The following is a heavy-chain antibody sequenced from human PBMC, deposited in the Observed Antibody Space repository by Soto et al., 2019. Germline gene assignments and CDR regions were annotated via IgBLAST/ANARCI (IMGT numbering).Heavy chain of an antibody. Sequence: QVHLVQSGAEVKKPGASEKVSCKGSGYGFTTYGIPWVRQAPGQRLEWMAWIRDHNGNTNYAQKLQGRVTVTRDTSTSPGYMEMRSRRSDDTAVYYCARGRYVEYWGKGALVTFSS. J-gene: IGHJ4*02. CDR1: GYGFTTYG. CDR3: ARGRYVEY. CDR2: IRDHNGNT. V-gene: IGHV1-18*01. D-gene: IGHD1-1*01.